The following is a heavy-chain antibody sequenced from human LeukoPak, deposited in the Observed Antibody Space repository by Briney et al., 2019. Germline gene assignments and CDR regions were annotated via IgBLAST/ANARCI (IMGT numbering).Heavy chain of an antibody. CDR3: ARTSIFGVVRFDP. J-gene: IGHJ5*02. CDR2: IYYSVST. CDR1: GASISSTTYY. Sequence: SETLSLTCTVSGASISSTTYYWSWIRQPPGKGLEWIGYIYYSVSTNYNPSLKSRLTISVDTSKNHFSLKLSSVTAADTAVYYCARTSIFGVVRFDPWGQGTLVTVSS. V-gene: IGHV4-61*03. D-gene: IGHD3-3*02.